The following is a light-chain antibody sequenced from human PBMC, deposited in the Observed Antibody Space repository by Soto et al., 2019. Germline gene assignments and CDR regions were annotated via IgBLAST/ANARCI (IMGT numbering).Light chain of an antibody. CDR2: GAS. CDR1: QSVSSN. Sequence: EIVMTQSPASLSVSPGERATLSCRASQSVSSNLAWYQQKPGQAPRLLIHGASARATGIPDRFSGSGSGTEFTLTISSLQSDDVAVYYCQQYNNWMWTFGQGTKVEFK. CDR3: QQYNNWMWT. J-gene: IGKJ1*01. V-gene: IGKV3-15*01.